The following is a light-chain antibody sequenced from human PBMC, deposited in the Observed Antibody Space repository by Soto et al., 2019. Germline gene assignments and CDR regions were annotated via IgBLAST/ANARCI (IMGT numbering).Light chain of an antibody. CDR1: SSNLGAGYD. J-gene: IGLJ2*01. Sequence: QPVLTQPPAVSGAPGQRVTISCTGSSSNLGAGYDVHWYQHLPGTAPKLLIYGDNNRPSGVPDRFSGSKSGTSASLAITGLQGEDEGDYNCQSYDSSLSAVVFGGGTKLTVL. CDR2: GDN. V-gene: IGLV1-40*01. CDR3: QSYDSSLSAVV.